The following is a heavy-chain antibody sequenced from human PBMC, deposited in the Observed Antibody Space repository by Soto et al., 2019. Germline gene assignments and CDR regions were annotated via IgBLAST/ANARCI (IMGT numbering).Heavy chain of an antibody. V-gene: IGHV4-34*01. CDR3: ARQRPTDGRWEFANYYGMDV. CDR1: GASLSDNY. CDR2: INHSGNT. D-gene: IGHD1-26*01. Sequence: SETLSLTCAVYGASLSDNYCNWLRQPPGKGLEWIGEINHSGNTNYNPSLRSRVTISIDTSKNQFSLKLSSVTAADTAVYYCARQRPTDGRWEFANYYGMDVWGQGTPVTVSS. J-gene: IGHJ6*02.